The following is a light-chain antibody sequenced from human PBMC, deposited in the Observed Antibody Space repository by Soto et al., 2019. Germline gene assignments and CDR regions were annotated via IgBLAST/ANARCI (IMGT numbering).Light chain of an antibody. J-gene: IGLJ2*01. Sequence: QSVLTQPPSVSGAPGQWVTISCTGSSSNIGEGDDVHWYQQLPGTAPKLLMYDNSNRPSGIPDRFSGSKSGNSASLANTGRQAEDGADYYGQSYYTSLSVVFGGGTKVTVL. V-gene: IGLV1-40*01. CDR1: SSNIGEGDD. CDR3: QSYYTSLSVV. CDR2: DNS.